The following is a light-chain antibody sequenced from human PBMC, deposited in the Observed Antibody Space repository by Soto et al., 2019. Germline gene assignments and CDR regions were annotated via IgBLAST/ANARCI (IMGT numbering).Light chain of an antibody. V-gene: IGLV1-44*01. CDR3: AAWDDSLNGHV. CDR1: SSNVESNT. J-gene: IGLJ1*01. Sequence: QAVVTQPPSASGTPGQRVTISCSGNSSNVESNTVTWYQQLPGTAPKLLIYSNIQRPSGVPDRFSGSKSGTSASLAISGLQSEDEADYYCAAWDDSLNGHVFGTGTKLTVL. CDR2: SNI.